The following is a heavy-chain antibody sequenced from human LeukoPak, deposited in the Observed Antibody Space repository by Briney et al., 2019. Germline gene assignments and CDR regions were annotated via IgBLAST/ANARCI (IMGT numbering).Heavy chain of an antibody. J-gene: IGHJ2*01. Sequence: PSETLSLTCTVSGGSVSSGSYYWSWVRQPPGKGPEWIGYIYYSGSTNYNPSLKSRVTISVDTSKNQFSLKLSSVTAADTAVYYCARDQGAGYFDLWGRGTLVTVSS. CDR3: ARDQGAGYFDL. CDR1: GGSVSSGSYY. CDR2: IYYSGST. V-gene: IGHV4-61*01. D-gene: IGHD1-26*01.